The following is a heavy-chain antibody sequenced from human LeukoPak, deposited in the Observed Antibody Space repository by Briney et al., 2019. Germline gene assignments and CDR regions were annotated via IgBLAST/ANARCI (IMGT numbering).Heavy chain of an antibody. J-gene: IGHJ5*02. CDR3: ARPYCSGGGCYSNNWFDP. Sequence: GGSLRLSCAASGFTFSSYWMHWVHQAPGKGLVWVSRINSDGSSTVYAGSVKGRFTISRDNAKNTLYLQMNSLRAEDTAVYYCARPYCSGGGCYSNNWFDPWGQGTLVTVSS. V-gene: IGHV3-74*01. CDR1: GFTFSSYW. CDR2: INSDGSST. D-gene: IGHD2-15*01.